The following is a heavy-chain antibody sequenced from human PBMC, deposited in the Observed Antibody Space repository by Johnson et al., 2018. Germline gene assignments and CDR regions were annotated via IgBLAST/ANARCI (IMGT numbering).Heavy chain of an antibody. CDR1: GYSFSSYL. Sequence: VQLVQSGAEVKKPGESLKISCKGFGYSFSSYLIGWVRQMPGKGLEWMGIIYPGDSKTRYSPSFQGQVTISADKSISTAYLQWSSLKPSETSMYYCVFHDAFDIWGQGTMVTVSS. CDR2: IYPGDSKT. D-gene: IGHD3-9*01. V-gene: IGHV5-51*01. J-gene: IGHJ3*02. CDR3: VFHDAFDI.